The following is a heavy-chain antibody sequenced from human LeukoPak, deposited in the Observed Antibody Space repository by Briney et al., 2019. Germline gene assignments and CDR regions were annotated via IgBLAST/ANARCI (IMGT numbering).Heavy chain of an antibody. CDR3: ARIIEEEDRYTSGHAGYFDS. V-gene: IGHV3-21*01. J-gene: IGHJ4*02. D-gene: IGHD2-2*02. CDR1: GFSFTTYS. CDR2: ISSSGSYI. Sequence: GGSLRLSCAASGFSFTTYSMNWVRQAPGKGLEWISSISSSGSYIYYGASVKGRFTISRDNAKNSFYLQMNSLRVEDTAVYFCARIIEEEDRYTSGHAGYFDSWGQGVLVTVSS.